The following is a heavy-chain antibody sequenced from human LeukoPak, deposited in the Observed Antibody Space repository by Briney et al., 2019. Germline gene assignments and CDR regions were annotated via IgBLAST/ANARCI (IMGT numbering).Heavy chain of an antibody. CDR3: ARDLYYYGSGSYYPGGYYYYYMDV. J-gene: IGHJ6*03. D-gene: IGHD3-10*01. Sequence: ASVKVSCKASGYTFTGYYMHWARQAPGQGLEWMGWINPNSGGTNYAQKFQGRVTMTRDTSISTAYMELSRLRSDDTAVYYCARDLYYYGSGSYYPGGYYYYYMDVWGKGTTVTVSS. CDR2: INPNSGGT. CDR1: GYTFTGYY. V-gene: IGHV1-2*02.